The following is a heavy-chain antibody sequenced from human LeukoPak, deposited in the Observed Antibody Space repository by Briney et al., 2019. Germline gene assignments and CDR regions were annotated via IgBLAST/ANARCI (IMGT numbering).Heavy chain of an antibody. CDR1: GFTLDDYA. V-gene: IGHV3-9*03. Sequence: PGGSLRLSCAASGFTLDDYAMDWVRHAPGKGMEWGSGISWNRGSIRYADSVKGRFTISRDNAKNSLYLQMNSLRAEDMALYYCAKAYCSITSCHCDYWGQGTLVTVSS. J-gene: IGHJ4*02. D-gene: IGHD2-2*01. CDR3: AKAYCSITSCHCDY. CDR2: ISWNRGSI.